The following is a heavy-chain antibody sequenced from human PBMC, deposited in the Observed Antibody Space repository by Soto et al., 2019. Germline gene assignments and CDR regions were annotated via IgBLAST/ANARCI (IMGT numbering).Heavy chain of an antibody. D-gene: IGHD3-16*01. Sequence: QVQLVQPGAEVKKPGSSVKVSCKAPVGTFSSYTFSWVRQAPGQGLKWMGGIVPLFGTTTAAKIFQGRVTISAYGTTRTVYVALSSLRAVDAVMSYCARGGDVTSTRRRGAFDIWGQGTVITGSS. CDR2: IVPLFGTT. CDR3: ARGGDVTSTRRRGAFDI. J-gene: IGHJ3*02. CDR1: VGTFSSYT. V-gene: IGHV1-69*01.